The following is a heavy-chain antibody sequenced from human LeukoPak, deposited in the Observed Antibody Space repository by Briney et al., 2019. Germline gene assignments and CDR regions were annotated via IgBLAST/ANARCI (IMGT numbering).Heavy chain of an antibody. CDR3: AKGDIYFDY. Sequence: GASVKVSCKASGYTLTEYYMHWVRQAPGQGLEWMGWINPKNGGTNYAQKFQGWVTMTRDTSISTAYMELSRLTSDDTAVYYCAKGDIYFDYWGQGTLVTVSS. J-gene: IGHJ4*02. CDR2: INPKNGGT. CDR1: GYTLTEYY. V-gene: IGHV1-2*04.